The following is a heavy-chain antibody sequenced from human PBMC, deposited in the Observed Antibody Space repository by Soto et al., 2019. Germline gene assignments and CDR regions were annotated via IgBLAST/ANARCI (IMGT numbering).Heavy chain of an antibody. D-gene: IGHD3-3*01. J-gene: IGHJ4*02. CDR3: ARHVRSGYYSGGCRGRYFYY. CDR1: GGSFSGYY. Sequence: SETLSLTCAVYGGSFSGYYRNWIRQSPGKGLEWIGDINHSGGTNYNPSLKSRVTIPLDTSKNQFSLRLSSVTAADTAVYYCARHVRSGYYSGGCRGRYFYYWGKGTLVTVSS. V-gene: IGHV4-34*01. CDR2: INHSGGT.